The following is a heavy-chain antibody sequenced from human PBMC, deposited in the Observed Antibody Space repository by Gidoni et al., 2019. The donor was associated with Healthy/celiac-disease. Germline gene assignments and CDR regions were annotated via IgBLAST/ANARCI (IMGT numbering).Heavy chain of an antibody. CDR1: GGSISSGGYY. Sequence: QVQLQESCPGLVKPSQTLSLTCTVSGGSISSGGYYWSWIRQHPGKGLEWIGYIYYSGSTYYNPPLKSRVTISVDTSKNQCSLKLSSVTATDTAVYYCARGRTTVTTSWYFDLWGRGTLVTVSS. D-gene: IGHD4-17*01. CDR2: IYYSGST. J-gene: IGHJ2*01. V-gene: IGHV4-31*03. CDR3: ARGRTTVTTSWYFDL.